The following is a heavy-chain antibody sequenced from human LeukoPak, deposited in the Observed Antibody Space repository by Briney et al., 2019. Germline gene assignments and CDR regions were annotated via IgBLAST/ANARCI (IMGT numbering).Heavy chain of an antibody. CDR2: IYHSGST. CDR1: GGSISSSNW. D-gene: IGHD3-10*01. CDR3: ARHSGGYYGSGSSLDY. V-gene: IGHV4-4*02. Sequence: SETLSLTCAVSGGSISSSNWWSWVRQPPGKGLEWIGEIYHSGSTNYNPSLKSRVTISVDKSKNQFSLKLSSVTAADTAVYYCARHSGGYYGSGSSLDYWGQGTLVTVSS. J-gene: IGHJ4*02.